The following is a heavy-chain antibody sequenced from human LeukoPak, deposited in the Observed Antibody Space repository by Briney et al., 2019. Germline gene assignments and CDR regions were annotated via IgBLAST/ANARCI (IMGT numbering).Heavy chain of an antibody. V-gene: IGHV3-23*01. J-gene: IGHJ4*02. CDR2: ISGSGGST. CDR3: ANIWGDSGYYRYFDY. D-gene: IGHD3-22*01. Sequence: PGGSLRLSCAASGFTFSTYAMSWVHQAPGKGLEWVSAISGSGGSTYYADSVKGRFTISRDNSKNTLYLQMDSLRADDTAVYYGANIWGDSGYYRYFDYWGQGTLVTVSS. CDR1: GFTFSTYA.